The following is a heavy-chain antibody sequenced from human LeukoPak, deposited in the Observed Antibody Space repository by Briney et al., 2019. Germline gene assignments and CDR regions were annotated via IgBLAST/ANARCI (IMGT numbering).Heavy chain of an antibody. V-gene: IGHV3-7*03. J-gene: IGHJ4*02. Sequence: PGGSLRLSCGASGFTFSNYWMSWVRQAPGKGLEWVINISQDGSGKNYADSVEGRFTISRDNAKNSLYLQMNSLRAEDTAVYYCVRHNPRQQGFAYWGQGTLVTVSS. D-gene: IGHD6-13*01. CDR2: ISQDGSGK. CDR1: GFTFSNYW. CDR3: VRHNPRQQGFAY.